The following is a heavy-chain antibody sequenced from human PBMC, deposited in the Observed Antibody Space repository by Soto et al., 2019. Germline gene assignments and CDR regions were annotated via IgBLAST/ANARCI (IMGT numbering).Heavy chain of an antibody. CDR2: INHSGSI. CDR1: GGSFSGYY. J-gene: IGHJ6*02. Sequence: SETLSLTCAVYGGSFSGYYWSWIRQPPGKGLEWIGEINHSGSINYNPSLNSRVTISVDTSKNQFSLKLSSVTAADTAVYYCARAAKYYDILTGYYIPYYGMDVWGQGTTVTVSS. CDR3: ARAAKYYDILTGYYIPYYGMDV. V-gene: IGHV4-34*01. D-gene: IGHD3-9*01.